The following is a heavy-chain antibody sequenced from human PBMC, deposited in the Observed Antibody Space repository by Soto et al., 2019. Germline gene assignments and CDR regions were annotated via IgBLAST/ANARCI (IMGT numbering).Heavy chain of an antibody. J-gene: IGHJ6*03. V-gene: IGHV1-58*01. D-gene: IGHD2-15*01. Sequence: SVKVSCKASGFTFTRSAVQWVRQARGQRLERIGWIVVGSGNTNYAQKFQERVTITREMSTSTAYMELSSLRSEDTAVYYCAADLSGYCSGGSFYAEGYSYIYMVGRREAPTVTGSS. CDR1: GFTFTRSA. CDR2: IVVGSGNT. CDR3: AADLSGYCSGGSFYAEGYSYIYMVG.